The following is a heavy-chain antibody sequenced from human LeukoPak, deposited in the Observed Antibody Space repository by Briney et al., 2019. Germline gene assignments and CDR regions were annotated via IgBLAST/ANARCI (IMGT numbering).Heavy chain of an antibody. V-gene: IGHV3-48*03. CDR2: ISTGGSTI. CDR1: GFTFTTYQ. Sequence: GGSLRLCCAASGFTFTTYQMNWVRQATGKGLEWVSYISTGGSTIYYAGSVKGRFTISRDNAKNSLYLQMNSLRAEDTAVYYCARSPYGAYEVFDSWGQGTLVTVSS. J-gene: IGHJ4*02. CDR3: ARSPYGAYEVFDS. D-gene: IGHD5-12*01.